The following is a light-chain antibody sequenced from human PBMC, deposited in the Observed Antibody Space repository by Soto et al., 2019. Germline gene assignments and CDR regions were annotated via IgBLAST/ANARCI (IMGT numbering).Light chain of an antibody. Sequence: EIVLTQSADTLSLSPGERDTLSCRASQSVSSYLAWYQQKPGQAPRLLIYDASNRATGIPARFSGSGSGTDFTLTISSLEPEDFAVYYCQQRSNWPPWTFGQGTKVEIK. CDR1: QSVSSY. J-gene: IGKJ1*01. CDR2: DAS. V-gene: IGKV3-11*01. CDR3: QQRSNWPPWT.